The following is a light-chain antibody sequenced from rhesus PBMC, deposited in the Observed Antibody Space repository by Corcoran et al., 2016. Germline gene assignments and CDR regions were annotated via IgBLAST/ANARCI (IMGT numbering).Light chain of an antibody. J-gene: IGKJ4*01. CDR3: LQDYTTPLT. CDR2: AAT. Sequence: DIQMTQSPSSLSASVGDRVTVTCRSSQDINKELSWYQQKPGKAPPLLIYAATTLQTGVSSRFSGSGSGTDFTLTISSLQPEDVATYHCLQDYTTPLTFGGGTKVEIK. V-gene: IGKV1-94*01. CDR1: QDINKE.